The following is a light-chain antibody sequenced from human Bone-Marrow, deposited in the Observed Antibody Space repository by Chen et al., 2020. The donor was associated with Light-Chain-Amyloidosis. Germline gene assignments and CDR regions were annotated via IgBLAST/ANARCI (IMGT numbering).Light chain of an antibody. CDR2: DDS. CDR1: NIGSTS. J-gene: IGLJ3*02. CDR3: KVWDRSGDRQV. V-gene: IGLV3-21*02. Sequence: SYVLTQPSSVSVAPGQTATIACGGNNIGSTSVHWYQQTPGQAPLLVVDDDSDRPSGSPERWSGSNSGNKATLTSSMEEAGDESDYVSKVWDRSGDRQVFGGVTKLTFL.